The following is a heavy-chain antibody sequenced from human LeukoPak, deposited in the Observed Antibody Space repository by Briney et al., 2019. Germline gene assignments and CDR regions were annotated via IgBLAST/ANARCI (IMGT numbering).Heavy chain of an antibody. J-gene: IGHJ4*02. CDR3: ASSVGSTDY. Sequence: PSETLSLTCAVYGESLSKYYWTWIRQSPGKGLEWIGEINHRGSTNQNPSLKSRVTLSVDTSKHQFSLKLTSATAADAAVYYCASSVGSTDYWGQGTLVTVSS. CDR2: INHRGST. V-gene: IGHV4-34*01. CDR1: GESLSKYY. D-gene: IGHD1-26*01.